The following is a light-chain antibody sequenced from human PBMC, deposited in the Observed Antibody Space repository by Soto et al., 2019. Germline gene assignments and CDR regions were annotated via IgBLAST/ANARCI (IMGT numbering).Light chain of an antibody. J-gene: IGKJ2*01. CDR1: QSVSSN. V-gene: IGKV3-15*01. CDR2: DAS. CDR3: QQYDNWPLEFT. Sequence: EIVMTQSPATLSVSPGERATLSCRASQSVSSNLAWYQQKPGQPPRLLIYDASTRATGIPARFSGSGSGTEFTLTISSLQSEDFAFYYCQQYDNWPLEFTFGQGT.